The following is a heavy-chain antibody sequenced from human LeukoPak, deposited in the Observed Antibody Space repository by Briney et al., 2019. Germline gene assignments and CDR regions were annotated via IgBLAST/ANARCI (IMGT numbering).Heavy chain of an antibody. V-gene: IGHV4-31*03. CDR3: ARAGWEQVEVFVY. Sequence: SQTLSLTCTVSGGSISSGGYYWSWIRQGPGKGLEWIGYIYYSGSTYYNPSLKSRVTISVDTSKNQFSLKLSSVTAADTAVYYCARAGWEQVEVFVYWGQGTLVTVSS. CDR2: IYYSGST. D-gene: IGHD1-26*01. CDR1: GGSISSGGYY. J-gene: IGHJ4*02.